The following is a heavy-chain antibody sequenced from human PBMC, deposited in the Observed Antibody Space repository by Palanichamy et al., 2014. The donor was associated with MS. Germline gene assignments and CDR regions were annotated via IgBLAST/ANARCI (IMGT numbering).Heavy chain of an antibody. V-gene: IGHV4-30-4*01. CDR2: IYHTGTT. J-gene: IGHJ4*02. CDR3: ARVVRGMTGYWGPYPDY. D-gene: IGHD3-9*01. CDR1: GDSITSGDFF. Sequence: VQLQTSGPGLVKPSQTLSLTCIASGDSITSGDFFWSWIRQTPGKGLEWIGYIYHTGTTYYNPPLKSRLVISVDTSNNEISLKLTSVTAADTAVYYCARVVRGMTGYWGPYPDYWGQGTLVTVSS.